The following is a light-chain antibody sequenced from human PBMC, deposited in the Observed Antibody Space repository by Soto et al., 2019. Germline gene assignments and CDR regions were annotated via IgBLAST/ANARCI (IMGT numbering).Light chain of an antibody. Sequence: DIQMPQSPSSLSASVGDGVPFTCRASQGFSNSLAWYQHKPGKIPKLLIYAASTLQSGVPSRFSGCGSGTDFTLTIRSLQPEDFATYYCLQDYNYPRTCGQGTKV. J-gene: IGKJ1*01. CDR2: AAS. V-gene: IGKV1-27*01. CDR1: QGFSNS. CDR3: LQDYNYPRT.